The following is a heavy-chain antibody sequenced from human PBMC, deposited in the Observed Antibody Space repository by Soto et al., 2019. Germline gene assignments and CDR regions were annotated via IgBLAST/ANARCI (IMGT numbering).Heavy chain of an antibody. D-gene: IGHD2-15*01. CDR3: ARDRGGGGYYYGMDV. CDR2: IYYSGST. V-gene: IGHV4-59*01. CDR1: GGSISSYY. J-gene: IGHJ6*02. Sequence: SETLSLTCTVSGGSISSYYWSWIRQPPGKGLEWIGYIYYSGSTNYNPSLKSRVTISVDTSKNQISLKLSSVTAADTAVYYCARDRGGGGYYYGMDVWGQGTTVTVSS.